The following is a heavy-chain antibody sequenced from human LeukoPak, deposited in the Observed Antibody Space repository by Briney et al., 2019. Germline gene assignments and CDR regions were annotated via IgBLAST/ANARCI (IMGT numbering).Heavy chain of an antibody. V-gene: IGHV3-33*01. CDR3: ASLVGYDSGGYYSDY. D-gene: IGHD3-22*01. Sequence: SXXAXGFTFXXYGMHXVRQAPGKGLEWVAVIWYDGSNKYYADSVKGRFTISRDNSKNTLYLQMNSLRAEDTAVYYCASLVGYDSGGYYSDYWGQGTLVTVSS. J-gene: IGHJ4*02. CDR1: GFTFXXYG. CDR2: IWYDGSNK.